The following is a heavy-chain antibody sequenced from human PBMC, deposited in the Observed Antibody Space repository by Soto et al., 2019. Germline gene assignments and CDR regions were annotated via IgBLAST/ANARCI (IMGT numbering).Heavy chain of an antibody. CDR1: GGTFSSYA. CDR2: IIPIFGTA. D-gene: IGHD3-22*01. V-gene: IGHV1-69*01. CDR3: ARDHHYYDSSGYYHNWFDP. J-gene: IGHJ5*02. Sequence: QVQLVQSGAEVKKPGSSVMVSCKASGGTFSSYAISWVRQAPGQGLGWMGGIIPIFGTANYAQKFQGRVTITADESTRTAYMELSILRSDDTAVYSFARDHHYYDSSGYYHNWFDPWGQGTLVTVSS.